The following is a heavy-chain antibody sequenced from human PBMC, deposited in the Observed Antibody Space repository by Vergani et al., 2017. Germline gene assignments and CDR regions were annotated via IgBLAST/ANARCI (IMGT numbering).Heavy chain of an antibody. CDR2: VEDSGYF. CDR3: ARSIVSRNPPDYFDN. CDR1: GGSLSGYY. J-gene: IGHJ4*02. Sequence: QVQLQESGPGLVRPSQTLSLTCAVSGGSLSGYYWHWIRQTPGEGLEWLGYVEDSGYFKYNPHLKTRVSISSDTSNNQFSLMLSSVTVADTAVYYCARSIVSRNPPDYFDNWGPGTLVTVSS. D-gene: IGHD1-14*01. V-gene: IGHV4-59*01.